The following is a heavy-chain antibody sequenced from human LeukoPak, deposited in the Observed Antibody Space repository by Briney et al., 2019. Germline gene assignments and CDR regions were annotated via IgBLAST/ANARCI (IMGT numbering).Heavy chain of an antibody. Sequence: GGSLRLSCAASGFTFSSYAMHWVRQAPGKGLEYVSAISSNGGSTYYANSVRGRFTISRDNSKNTLYLQMGSLRAEDMAVYYCARGYDFWSGYWSHSDYWGQGTLVTVSS. CDR2: ISSNGGST. V-gene: IGHV3-64*01. CDR1: GFTFSSYA. CDR3: ARGYDFWSGYWSHSDY. J-gene: IGHJ4*02. D-gene: IGHD3-3*01.